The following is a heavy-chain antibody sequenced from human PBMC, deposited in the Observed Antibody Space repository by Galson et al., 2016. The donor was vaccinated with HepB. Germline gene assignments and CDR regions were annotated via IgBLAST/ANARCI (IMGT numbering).Heavy chain of an antibody. CDR3: AKSGADDGDPNDALDI. V-gene: IGHV3-23*01. D-gene: IGHD4-17*01. CDR1: GFTFSSCA. Sequence: SLRLSCAASGFTFSSCAMSWVRQAPGKGLEWVSTICGSGGATYYADSVKGRFTISRTNSKNIVYLQMKNLRAEDTAIYFCAKSGADDGDPNDALDIWGQGTLITVSS. CDR2: ICGSGGAT. J-gene: IGHJ3*02.